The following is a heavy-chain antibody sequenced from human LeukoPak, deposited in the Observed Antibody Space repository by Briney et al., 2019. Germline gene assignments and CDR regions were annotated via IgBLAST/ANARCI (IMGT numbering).Heavy chain of an antibody. CDR2: INHSGST. CDR1: GGSFSGYY. CDR3: ARGDSRWYYYYMDV. Sequence: SETLSLTCAVYGGSFSGYYWSWIRQPPGKGLEWIGEINHSGSTNYNPSLKSRVTISVDTSKNQFSLKLSSVTAADTAVYYCARGDSRWYYYYMDVWGKGTTVTVSS. J-gene: IGHJ6*03. D-gene: IGHD3-22*01. V-gene: IGHV4-34*01.